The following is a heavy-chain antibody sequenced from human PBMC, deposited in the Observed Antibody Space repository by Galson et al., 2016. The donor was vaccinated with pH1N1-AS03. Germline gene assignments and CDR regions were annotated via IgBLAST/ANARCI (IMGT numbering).Heavy chain of an antibody. CDR2: ISGDSSQT. Sequence: SVKVSCKASGYDFNKYGITWVRQAPGQGLEWVGWISGDSSQTTSAQIVQDRVTLTTDTSTSTAYVEMRSLRSDDTAEYYCARGSGTSATTSLPYWGQGTLVTVSS. V-gene: IGHV1-18*01. J-gene: IGHJ4*02. CDR3: ARGSGTSATTSLPY. CDR1: GYDFNKYG. D-gene: IGHD2-15*01.